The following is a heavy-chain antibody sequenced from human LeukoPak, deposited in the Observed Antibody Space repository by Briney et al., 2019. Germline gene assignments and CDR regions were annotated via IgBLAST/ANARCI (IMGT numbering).Heavy chain of an antibody. Sequence: ASVKVSCKASGYTFTSYYMHWVRQAPGQGLEWMGIINPSGGSTSYAQKFQGRVTMTRDTSTSTVYMELSRLRSDGTAVYYCARGDVVVPAAHYYYYYGMDVWGQGTTVTVSS. D-gene: IGHD2-2*01. CDR2: INPSGGST. V-gene: IGHV1-46*01. J-gene: IGHJ6*02. CDR1: GYTFTSYY. CDR3: ARGDVVVPAAHYYYYYGMDV.